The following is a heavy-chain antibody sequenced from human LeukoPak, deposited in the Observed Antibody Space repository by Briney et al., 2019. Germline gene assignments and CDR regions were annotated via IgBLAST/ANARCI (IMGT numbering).Heavy chain of an antibody. CDR2: ISWNSGSI. V-gene: IGHV3-9*01. J-gene: IGHJ3*02. CDR3: AKDRTDGIAVAGDAFDI. Sequence: GRSLRLSCAASGFTFDDYAMHWVRQAPGKGLEGVSGISWNSGSIGYADSVKGRFTISRDNAKNSLYLQMNSLRAEDTALYYCAKDRTDGIAVAGDAFDIWGQGTMVTVSS. CDR1: GFTFDDYA. D-gene: IGHD6-19*01.